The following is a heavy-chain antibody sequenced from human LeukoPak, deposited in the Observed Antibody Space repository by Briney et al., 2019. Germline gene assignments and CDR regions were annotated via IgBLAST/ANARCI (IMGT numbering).Heavy chain of an antibody. V-gene: IGHV1-2*02. CDR2: INPKSGGT. J-gene: IGHJ5*01. CDR3: ARGPNGDYVAFYWFDP. Sequence: GASVTVSCKASGYTFTGYHIHWVRPAPGQGLEWMGWINPKSGGTDFAQKFQGRVALTRDTSISTAYMELSRLISDDTAVYYCARGPNGDYVAFYWFDPWGQGTMVTVSS. CDR1: GYTFTGYH. D-gene: IGHD4-17*01.